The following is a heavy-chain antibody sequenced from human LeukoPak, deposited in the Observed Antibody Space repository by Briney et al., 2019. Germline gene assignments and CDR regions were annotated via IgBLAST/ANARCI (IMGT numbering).Heavy chain of an antibody. V-gene: IGHV1-46*01. CDR3: ARGGDYYGGLPDAFDI. CDR2: INPSGGST. CDR1: GYTFTSYY. D-gene: IGHD3-10*01. J-gene: IGHJ3*02. Sequence: ASVKVSCKASGYTFTSYYMHWVRQAPGQGLEWMGIINPSGGSTSYAQKLQGRVTMTTDTSTSTAYMELRSLRSDDTAVYYCARGGDYYGGLPDAFDIWGQGTMVTVSS.